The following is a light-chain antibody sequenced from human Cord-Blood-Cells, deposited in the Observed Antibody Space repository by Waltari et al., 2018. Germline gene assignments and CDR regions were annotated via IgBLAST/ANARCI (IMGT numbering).Light chain of an antibody. Sequence: DIVMTQSPDSLAVSLGERATINCKSSQSGLYSSNNKNYLAWYQQKPGQPPKLLIYWASTRESGVPDRFSGSGSGTDFTLTICSLQAEDVAVYYCQQYYSTPYTVGQGTKLEIK. J-gene: IGKJ2*01. CDR1: QSGLYSSNNKNY. CDR2: WAS. CDR3: QQYYSTPYT. V-gene: IGKV4-1*01.